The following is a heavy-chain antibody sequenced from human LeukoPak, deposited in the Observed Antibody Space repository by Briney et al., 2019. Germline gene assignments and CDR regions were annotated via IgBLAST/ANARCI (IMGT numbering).Heavy chain of an antibody. D-gene: IGHD6-6*01. V-gene: IGHV4-34*01. CDR2: INHGGST. Sequence: SETLSLTCAVHGGSFTGYLWSWIRQTPGKGLEWIGEINHGGSTKYNPSLKSRVTMSVDTPKNQLSLKLTSVTAADTAVYYCARLLRIAAAGSYPYYDMDVWGQGTTFTVSS. CDR1: GGSFTGYL. J-gene: IGHJ6*02. CDR3: ARLLRIAAAGSYPYYDMDV.